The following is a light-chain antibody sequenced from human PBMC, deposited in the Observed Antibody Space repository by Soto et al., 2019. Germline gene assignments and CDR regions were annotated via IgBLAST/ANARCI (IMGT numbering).Light chain of an antibody. CDR3: QQYGCSPGLA. CDR2: SSS. CDR1: QSISGDY. Sequence: EIVLAQSPGTLSLSPGETATLSCRASQSISGDYLAWYQQKPGQAPRLLIHSSSSRATGIPDRFSGSGSGADLTLTTIRLEPEDVAVYYCQQYGCSPGLACGGGTKVEIK. V-gene: IGKV3-20*01. J-gene: IGKJ4*01.